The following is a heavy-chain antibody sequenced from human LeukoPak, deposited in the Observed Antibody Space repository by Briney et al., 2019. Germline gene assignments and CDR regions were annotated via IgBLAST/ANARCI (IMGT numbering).Heavy chain of an antibody. D-gene: IGHD3-22*01. CDR3: AKVPYSGYYDSGGYYYYFDY. Sequence: PGGSLRLSCAASGFTFSKYAMTWVRQAPGKGLEWVSGISGSGDSTYYADSVRGRFTISRDNSKNTLYLQMNSLRAEDTAVYYCAKVPYSGYYDSGGYYYYFDYWGQGPLVTVSS. CDR1: GFTFSKYA. V-gene: IGHV3-23*01. CDR2: ISGSGDST. J-gene: IGHJ4*02.